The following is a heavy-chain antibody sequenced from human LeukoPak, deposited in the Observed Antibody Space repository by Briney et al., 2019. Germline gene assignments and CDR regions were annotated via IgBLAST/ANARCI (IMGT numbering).Heavy chain of an antibody. CDR2: INHSGST. CDR1: GGSFSGSY. J-gene: IGHJ4*02. V-gene: IGHV4-34*01. CDR3: AREKGRITMVRGVRVFDY. D-gene: IGHD3-10*01. Sequence: SETLSLTCAVYGGSFSGSYWSWIRQPPGRGLEWIGEINHSGSTNYNPSLKSRVTISVDTSKNQFSLKLSSVTAADTAVYYCAREKGRITMVRGVRVFDYWGQGTLVTVSS.